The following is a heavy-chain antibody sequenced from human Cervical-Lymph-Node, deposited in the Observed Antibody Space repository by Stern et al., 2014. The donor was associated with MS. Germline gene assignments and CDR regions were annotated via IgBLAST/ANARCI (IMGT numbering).Heavy chain of an antibody. D-gene: IGHD6-6*01. Sequence: QVQLQESGPGLVKPSQTLSLTCTVSGGSVSSGSYYWSWIRQPAGKGLEWIGRIYTSGRTNYNPSLKSRVTISVDTSKTQFPLKLSSGTAADTAVYYCARGKYRMDVWGQGTTVTVSS. CDR1: GGSVSSGSYY. CDR3: ARGKYRMDV. J-gene: IGHJ6*02. V-gene: IGHV4-61*02. CDR2: IYTSGRT.